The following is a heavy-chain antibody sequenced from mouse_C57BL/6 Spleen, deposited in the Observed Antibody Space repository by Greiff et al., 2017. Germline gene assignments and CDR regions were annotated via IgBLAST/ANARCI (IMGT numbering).Heavy chain of an antibody. D-gene: IGHD3-3*01. V-gene: IGHV1-26*01. CDR3: ARRGWVDY. CDR2: INPNNGGT. J-gene: IGHJ2*01. Sequence: VQLQQSGPELVKPGASVKISCKASGYTFTDYYMNWVKQSHGKSLEWIGDINPNNGGTSYNQKFKGKATLTVDKSSSTAYMELRSLTSEDSAVYYCARRGWVDYWGQGTTLTVSS. CDR1: GYTFTDYY.